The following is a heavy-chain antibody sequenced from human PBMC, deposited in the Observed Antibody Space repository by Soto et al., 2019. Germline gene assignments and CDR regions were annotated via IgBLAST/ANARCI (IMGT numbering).Heavy chain of an antibody. Sequence: QVQLVESGGGVVQPGRSLRLSCAASGFTFSSYGMHWVRQAPGKGLEWVAVIWYDGSNKYYADSVKGRFTISRDNSKNTLYLQMNSLRAEDTAMYYCARDPATVTTGDYWGQGTLVTVSS. V-gene: IGHV3-33*01. J-gene: IGHJ4*02. CDR3: ARDPATVTTGDY. D-gene: IGHD4-17*01. CDR1: GFTFSSYG. CDR2: IWYDGSNK.